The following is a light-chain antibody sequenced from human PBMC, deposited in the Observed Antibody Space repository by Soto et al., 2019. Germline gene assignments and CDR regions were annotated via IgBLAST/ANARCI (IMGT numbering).Light chain of an antibody. J-gene: IGKJ2*01. Sequence: DIVMTQSPLSLPVTPGEPASISCRSSQSLLHSNGYNYLHWYLQKPGQSPQLLIYLGSNRASGVPDRFSGSGSGTDFTLKISRVEAEDVGAYHCMQALQTPLYTFGQGTKLEIK. CDR3: MQALQTPLYT. CDR1: QSLLHSNGYNY. CDR2: LGS. V-gene: IGKV2-28*01.